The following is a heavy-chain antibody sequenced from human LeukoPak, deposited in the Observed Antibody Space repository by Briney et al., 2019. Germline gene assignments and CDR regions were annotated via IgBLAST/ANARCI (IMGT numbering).Heavy chain of an antibody. J-gene: IGHJ4*02. Sequence: PGGSLRLSCAASGFTFNNYAMIWVRQAPGKGPEWVSAIFGNGRNTYYADSVKGRFTISRDNSKNTLYVQMNSLRVEDTAMYFCAKSELRPFKALRWGQGTLVAVSS. CDR3: AKSELRPFKALR. CDR2: IFGNGRNT. V-gene: IGHV3-23*01. CDR1: GFTFNNYA. D-gene: IGHD3-10*01.